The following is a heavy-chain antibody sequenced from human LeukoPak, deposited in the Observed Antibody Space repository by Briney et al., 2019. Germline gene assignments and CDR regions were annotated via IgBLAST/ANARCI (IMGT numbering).Heavy chain of an antibody. CDR2: IYSGGST. D-gene: IGHD6-6*01. CDR3: ASTSSSSRHIYYYYGMDV. V-gene: IGHV3-53*04. CDR1: GFTVSSNY. J-gene: IGHJ6*04. Sequence: GGSLLISCAASGFTVSSNYMSWVRQAPGKGLEWVSVIYSGGSTYYADSVMGRFTLSRHNSKNTLYLQMNSLRAEDTAVYYCASTSSSSRHIYYYYGMDVWGKGTRDRLSS.